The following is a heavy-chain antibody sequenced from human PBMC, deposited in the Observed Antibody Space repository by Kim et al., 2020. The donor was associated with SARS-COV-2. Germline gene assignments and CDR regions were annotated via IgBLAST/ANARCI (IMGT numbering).Heavy chain of an antibody. D-gene: IGHD7-27*01. J-gene: IGHJ6*03. CDR1: GGTFSSYA. CDR2: IIPILGIA. V-gene: IGHV1-69*04. Sequence: SVKVSCKASGGTFSSYAISWVRQAPGQGLEWMGRIIPILGIANYAQKFQGRVTITADKSTSTAYMELSSLRSEDTAVYYCARGLWGKGIYYYYYMDVWGKGTTGTVSS. CDR3: ARGLWGKGIYYYYYMDV.